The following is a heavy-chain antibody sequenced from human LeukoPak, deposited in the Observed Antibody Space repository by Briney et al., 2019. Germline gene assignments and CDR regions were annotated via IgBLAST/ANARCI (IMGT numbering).Heavy chain of an antibody. CDR1: GGSISSSSYY. CDR2: IYYSGST. Sequence: SETLSLTCTVSGGSISSSSYYWGWIRQPPGKGLEWIGSIYYSGSTYYNPSLKSRVTISVDTSKNQFSLKLSSVTAAHTAVYYCARHEDSVLRFLEPNHGWFDPWSQGTLVTVSS. D-gene: IGHD3-3*01. J-gene: IGHJ5*02. CDR3: ARHEDSVLRFLEPNHGWFDP. V-gene: IGHV4-39*01.